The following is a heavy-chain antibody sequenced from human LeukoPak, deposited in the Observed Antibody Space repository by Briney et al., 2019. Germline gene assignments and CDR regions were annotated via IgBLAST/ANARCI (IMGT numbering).Heavy chain of an antibody. V-gene: IGHV1-2*02. J-gene: IGHJ3*02. CDR2: INPNNGDT. Sequence: ASVKVSCKASGYTFSGNFMHWVRQAPGQGLEWMGWINPNNGDTNYARKFQGRVTMTRDTSISTAYMELSSLRSEDTAVYYCASRSGSYDFGPDNYDAFDIWGQGTMVTVSS. CDR3: ASRSGSYDFGPDNYDAFDI. CDR1: GYTFSGNF. D-gene: IGHD1-26*01.